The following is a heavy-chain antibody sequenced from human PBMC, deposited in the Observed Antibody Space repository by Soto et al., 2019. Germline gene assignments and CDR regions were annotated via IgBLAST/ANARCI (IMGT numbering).Heavy chain of an antibody. CDR3: ARPYCDSTSCYTDWFDP. D-gene: IGHD2-2*02. J-gene: IGHJ5*02. CDR2: VNPKSGNT. Sequence: QVQLVQSGAEVKKPGASVKVSCKASGYSFSTYDINWVRQPAGQGLEWWGWVNPKSGNTDYAQRFRGRVTMTSNTSISTAYMELSALTPEDTAVYYCARPYCDSTSCYTDWFDPWGQGTLVTVSS. CDR1: GYSFSTYD. V-gene: IGHV1-8*01.